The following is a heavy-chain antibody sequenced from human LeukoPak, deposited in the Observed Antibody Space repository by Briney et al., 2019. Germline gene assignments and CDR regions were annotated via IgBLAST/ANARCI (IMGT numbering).Heavy chain of an antibody. CDR2: ISSSGSNI. V-gene: IGHV3-48*03. CDR1: GFTFSSYE. J-gene: IGHJ4*02. D-gene: IGHD1-26*01. Sequence: PGESLRLSCAASGFTFSSYEMNWVRQAPGKGREGVSYISSSGSNIYYADSVKGRFTISRDNAKNSLYVQMNNLRPEDTAVYYCARLRGLYSDTNRYQTALDCWGQGTLVTVSS. CDR3: ARLRGLYSDTNRYQTALDC.